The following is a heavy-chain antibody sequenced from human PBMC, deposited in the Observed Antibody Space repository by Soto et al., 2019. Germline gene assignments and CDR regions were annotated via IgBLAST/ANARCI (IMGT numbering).Heavy chain of an antibody. CDR3: AREHYVWGSYQGYGMDV. D-gene: IGHD3-16*02. CDR1: GFTFSNAW. CDR2: IKSKTDGGTT. Sequence: PGGSLRLSCAASGFTFSNAWMSWVRQAPGKGLEWVGRIKSKTDGGTTDYAAPVKGRFTISRDDSKNTLYLQMNSLKTEDTAVYYCAREHYVWGSYQGYGMDVWGQGTTVTVSS. V-gene: IGHV3-15*01. J-gene: IGHJ6*02.